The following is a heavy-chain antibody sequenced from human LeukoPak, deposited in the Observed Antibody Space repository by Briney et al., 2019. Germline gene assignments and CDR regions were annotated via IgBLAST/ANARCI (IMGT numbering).Heavy chain of an antibody. D-gene: IGHD3-3*02. CDR2: IYYSGST. CDR3: ARAIFGVVIYFDY. J-gene: IGHJ4*02. Sequence: PSETLSLTCTVSGGSISSHYWNWIRQPPGMGLEWIGYIYYSGSTNYNPSLKSRVTISVDTSKNQFSLKLSSVTAADTAVYYCARAIFGVVIYFDYWGQGTLVTVSS. V-gene: IGHV4-59*11. CDR1: GGSISSHY.